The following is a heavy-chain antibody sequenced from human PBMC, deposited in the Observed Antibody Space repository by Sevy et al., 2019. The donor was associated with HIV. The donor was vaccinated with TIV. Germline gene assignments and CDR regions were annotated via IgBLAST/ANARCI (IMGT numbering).Heavy chain of an antibody. CDR1: GFTFSDYY. J-gene: IGHJ4*02. D-gene: IGHD3-22*01. Sequence: GGSLRLSCAASGFTFSDYYMSWIRQAPGKGLEWVSYISSSGSTIYYADSVKGRFTISRDNAKNSRYLQMNSLRAEDTAVYYCARVRNYYDSSGYYYWGQGTLVTVSS. CDR2: ISSSGSTI. CDR3: ARVRNYYDSSGYYY. V-gene: IGHV3-11*01.